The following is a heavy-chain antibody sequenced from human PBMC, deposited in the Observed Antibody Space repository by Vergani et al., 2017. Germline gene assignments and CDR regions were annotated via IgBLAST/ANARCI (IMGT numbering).Heavy chain of an antibody. CDR3: AKVCGSTSGPYGGGGFDV. J-gene: IGHJ3*01. V-gene: IGHV3-23*01. CDR1: GFTFNSYA. D-gene: IGHD2-2*01. Sequence: QLLESGGGLIQPGGSLRLSCAASGFTFNSYAMTWVRQAPGKGLEWVSGINNNGGSPYYAASVKGQFTISRDNSKDTLYLQMTDLGAEDTATYYCAKVCGSTSGPYGGGGFDVWGDGRMVTVSS. CDR2: INNNGGSP.